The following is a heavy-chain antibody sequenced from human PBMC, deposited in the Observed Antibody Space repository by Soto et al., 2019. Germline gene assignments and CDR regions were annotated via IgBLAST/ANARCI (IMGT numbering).Heavy chain of an antibody. Sequence: QVQLVQSGAEVKKPGSSVRVSCKASGGTFSSYAISWVRQAPGQGLEWMGGIIPIFGTANYAQKFQGRVTITGDESTRTAYMELRSVRAEDTAVYYCARFLTRCSHYRSSPAPYYYCGMDVWGQGTTVTVSS. CDR2: IIPIFGTA. CDR3: ARFLTRCSHYRSSPAPYYYCGMDV. J-gene: IGHJ6*02. V-gene: IGHV1-69*01. CDR1: GGTFSSYA. D-gene: IGHD6-13*01.